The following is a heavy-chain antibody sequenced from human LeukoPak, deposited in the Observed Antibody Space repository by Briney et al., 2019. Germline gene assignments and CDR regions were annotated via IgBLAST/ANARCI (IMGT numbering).Heavy chain of an antibody. Sequence: ASVKVSCKASGYTFTSYGISWVRQAPGQGLEWMGWISAYNGNTNYAQKLQGRVTMTTDTSTSTAYMELRSLRFDDTAVYYCARDGSSSWYETSDYWGQGTLVTVSS. J-gene: IGHJ4*02. CDR1: GYTFTSYG. CDR3: ARDGSSSWYETSDY. D-gene: IGHD6-13*01. V-gene: IGHV1-18*01. CDR2: ISAYNGNT.